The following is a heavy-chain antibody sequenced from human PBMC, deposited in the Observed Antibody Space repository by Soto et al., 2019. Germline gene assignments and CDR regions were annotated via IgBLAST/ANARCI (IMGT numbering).Heavy chain of an antibody. Sequence: ASVKVSCKASGYTFTSYGISWVRQAPGQGLEWMGWISAYNGNTNYAQKLQGRVTMTTDTSTSTAYMELRSLRSDDTAVYYCARDAYCSSTSCYSQHYYYHYGMDVWGQGTTVTVSS. D-gene: IGHD2-2*01. CDR1: GYTFTSYG. J-gene: IGHJ6*02. CDR2: ISAYNGNT. V-gene: IGHV1-18*01. CDR3: ARDAYCSSTSCYSQHYYYHYGMDV.